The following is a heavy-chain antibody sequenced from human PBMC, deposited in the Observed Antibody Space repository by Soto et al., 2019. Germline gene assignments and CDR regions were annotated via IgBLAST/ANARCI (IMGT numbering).Heavy chain of an antibody. J-gene: IGHJ4*02. CDR2: IDPSDSQT. V-gene: IGHV5-10-1*01. CDR3: ARQIYDSDTGPNFQYYFDS. D-gene: IGHD3-22*01. Sequence: GESLKIACKGSGYSLAVYCITWVLQKPWKGLEWMGRIDPSDSQTYYSPSFRGHVTISVTKSITTVFLQWSSLRASDTAMYYCARQIYDSDTGPNFQYYFDSWGQGTPVPVSS. CDR1: GYSLAVYC.